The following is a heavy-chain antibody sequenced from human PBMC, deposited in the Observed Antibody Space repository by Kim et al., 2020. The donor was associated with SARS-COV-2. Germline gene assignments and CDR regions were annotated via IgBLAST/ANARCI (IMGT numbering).Heavy chain of an antibody. D-gene: IGHD3-22*01. Sequence: PSLKSRVTISVDTSKNQFSLKLSSVTAADTAVYYCARARMTMIVVVMEFDYWGQGTLVTVSS. J-gene: IGHJ4*02. CDR3: ARARMTMIVVVMEFDY. V-gene: IGHV4-31*02.